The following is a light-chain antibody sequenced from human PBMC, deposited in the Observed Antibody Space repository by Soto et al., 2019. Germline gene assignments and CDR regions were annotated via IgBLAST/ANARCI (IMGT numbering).Light chain of an antibody. CDR1: QNVNSN. CDR2: NVS. CDR3: QQYITLNT. Sequence: EIAMTQSPATLSVSPGQRATLSCRASQNVNSNLAWYQQKPGHAPSLLMYNVSTRATGFPARFSGSGSGTEFTLTISSLQSEDSAIYYCQQYITLNTIGQGTKLEIK. J-gene: IGKJ2*01. V-gene: IGKV3-15*01.